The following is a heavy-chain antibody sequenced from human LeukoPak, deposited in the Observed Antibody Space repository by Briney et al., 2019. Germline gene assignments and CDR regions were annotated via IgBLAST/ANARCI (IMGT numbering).Heavy chain of an antibody. CDR2: ISAYNGNT. J-gene: IGHJ4*02. V-gene: IGHV1-18*01. CDR1: GYTFTSYG. CDR3: ARGGTRVLWFGELLYPDY. D-gene: IGHD3-10*01. Sequence: ASVKVSCKASGYTFTSYGISWVRQAPGQGLEWMGWISAYNGNTNYAQKLQGRVTMTTDTSTSTAYMELRSLRSDDTAVYYCARGGTRVLWFGELLYPDYWGQGTLVTVSS.